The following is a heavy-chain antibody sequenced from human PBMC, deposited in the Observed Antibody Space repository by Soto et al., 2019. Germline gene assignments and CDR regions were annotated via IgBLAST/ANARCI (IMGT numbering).Heavy chain of an antibody. Sequence: SQTLSLTCVISGESVSSNRAAWNWIRQSPSRGLEWLGRTYYRSKWYNDYAVSVKSRITINPDTSKNQFSLQLNSVTPEDTAVYYCARDRAMVRGPRDAFDIWGQGTMVTVSS. D-gene: IGHD3-10*01. CDR2: TYYRSKWYN. CDR3: ARDRAMVRGPRDAFDI. V-gene: IGHV6-1*01. J-gene: IGHJ3*02. CDR1: GESVSSNRAA.